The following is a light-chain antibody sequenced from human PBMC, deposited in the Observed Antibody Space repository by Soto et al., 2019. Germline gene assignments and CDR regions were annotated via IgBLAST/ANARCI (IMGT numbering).Light chain of an antibody. CDR1: QSVSSN. CDR3: QQYNDWPPYT. Sequence: EIVMTQSPDTLSVSPGERATLSCRASQSVSSNLAWYQQKPGQAPRLLIYSASTRATDIPARFSGSGSGTEFTLTISSLQSEDFAVYYCQQYNDWPPYTFGQGTKLEIK. CDR2: SAS. V-gene: IGKV3-15*01. J-gene: IGKJ2*01.